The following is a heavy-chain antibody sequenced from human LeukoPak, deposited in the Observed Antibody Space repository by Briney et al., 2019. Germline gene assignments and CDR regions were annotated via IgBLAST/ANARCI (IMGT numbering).Heavy chain of an antibody. D-gene: IGHD2-2*01. CDR3: ASQPAAADVDY. Sequence: HSGGSLRLSCAASGFTFSSYWMTWVRQAPGKGLEWVANIKQDGSKKSYVDSVKGRFTISRDNAKNSPYLQMNSLRADDTGVYYCASQPAAADVDYWGQGTLVTVSS. J-gene: IGHJ4*02. CDR2: IKQDGSKK. CDR1: GFTFSSYW. V-gene: IGHV3-7*03.